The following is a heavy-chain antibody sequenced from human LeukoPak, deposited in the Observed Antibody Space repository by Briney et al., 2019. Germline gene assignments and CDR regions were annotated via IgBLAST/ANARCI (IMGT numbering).Heavy chain of an antibody. V-gene: IGHV3-23*01. D-gene: IGHD2-21*02. Sequence: GGSLRLSWAAAGFTFSSYAMSWVRHAPGRGVEWVSAISGSGGSTYYADSVKGRFTISRDNSKKTLYMQMNSLRAEDMDVYYWAKGRTGDYLDYWGQGTLVTVSS. CDR1: GFTFSSYA. CDR2: ISGSGGST. CDR3: AKGRTGDYLDY. J-gene: IGHJ4*02.